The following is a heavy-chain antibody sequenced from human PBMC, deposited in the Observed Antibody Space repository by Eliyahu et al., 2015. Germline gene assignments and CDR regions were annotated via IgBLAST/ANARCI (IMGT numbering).Heavy chain of an antibody. CDR3: AKGPARVVVVTAMPIGGDY. V-gene: IGHV3-30*18. D-gene: IGHD2-21*02. CDR1: SYG. Sequence: SYGMHWVRQDPGKGLEWVAVISYDGSNKYYADSVKGRFTISRDNSKNTLYLQMNSLRAEDTAVYYCAKGPARVVVVTAMPIGGDYWGQGTLVTVSS. J-gene: IGHJ4*02. CDR2: ISYDGSNK.